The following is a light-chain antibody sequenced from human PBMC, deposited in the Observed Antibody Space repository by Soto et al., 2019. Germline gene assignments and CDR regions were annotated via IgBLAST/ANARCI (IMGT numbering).Light chain of an antibody. CDR1: QTVSSNY. V-gene: IGKV3-20*01. Sequence: EIILTQSPDTLSLSPGERATLSCRASQTVSSNYLAWCQQRPGQAPRLLIYGASTRSAVIPDRFSGSGSVTDFTINITRLEPDDSAVYFCQQYTGPPSTFGQGTRLEIK. CDR2: GAS. CDR3: QQYTGPPST. J-gene: IGKJ5*01.